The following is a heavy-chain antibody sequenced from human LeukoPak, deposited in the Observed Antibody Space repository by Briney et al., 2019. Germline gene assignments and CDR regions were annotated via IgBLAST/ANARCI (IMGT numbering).Heavy chain of an antibody. V-gene: IGHV3-7*01. CDR3: ATDMTTTGGLGY. D-gene: IGHD3-16*01. Sequence: GGSLRLSCAASGFTFSNYWMNWVRQPPGKGLEWVANIKQDGSETYYVDSVKGRFTISRDNAKNSLYLQMNGLRAEDTAVYYCATDMTTTGGLGYWGQGTLVTVSS. J-gene: IGHJ4*02. CDR2: IKQDGSET. CDR1: GFTFSNYW.